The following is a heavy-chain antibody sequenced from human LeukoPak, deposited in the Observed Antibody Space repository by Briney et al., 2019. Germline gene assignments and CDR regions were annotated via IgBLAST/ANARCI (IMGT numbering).Heavy chain of an antibody. Sequence: GSLRLSCAASGFTFSSYEMNWIRQSPGKGLEWIGEINHTGTTNYNPSLKGRFTISVDTSKNQFSLKLSSVTAADTAVYYCARGAADWNNYYYYIDVWGKGTTVTVSS. CDR2: INHTGTT. J-gene: IGHJ6*03. D-gene: IGHD1/OR15-1a*01. V-gene: IGHV4-34*01. CDR1: GFTFSSYE. CDR3: ARGAADWNNYYYYIDV.